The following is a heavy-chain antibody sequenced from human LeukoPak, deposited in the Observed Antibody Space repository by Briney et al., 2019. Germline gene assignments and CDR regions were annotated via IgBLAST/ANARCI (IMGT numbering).Heavy chain of an antibody. V-gene: IGHV1-69*13. D-gene: IGHD3-3*01. Sequence: SEKVSCKASGGTFSSYAISWVRQAPGQGLEWMGGIIPIFGTANYAQKFQGRVTITADESTSTAYMELSGLRSEDTAVYYCAREGVAIFGVVKGYYFDYWGQGTLVTVSS. J-gene: IGHJ4*02. CDR1: GGTFSSYA. CDR2: IIPIFGTA. CDR3: AREGVAIFGVVKGYYFDY.